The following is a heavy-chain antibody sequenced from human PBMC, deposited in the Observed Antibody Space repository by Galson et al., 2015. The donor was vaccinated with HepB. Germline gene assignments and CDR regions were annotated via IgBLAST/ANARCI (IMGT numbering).Heavy chain of an antibody. J-gene: IGHJ4*02. V-gene: IGHV3-23*01. CDR1: GFTFSSYA. CDR2: ISGSGGST. CDR3: AKGPRRVRELEAAAIQPLDY. D-gene: IGHD6-13*01. Sequence: SLRLSCAASGFTFSSYAMSWVRQAPGKGLEWVSAISGSGGSTYYADSVKGRFTISRDNSKNTLYLQMNSPRAEDTAVYYCAKGPRRVRELEAAAIQPLDYWGQGTLVTVSS.